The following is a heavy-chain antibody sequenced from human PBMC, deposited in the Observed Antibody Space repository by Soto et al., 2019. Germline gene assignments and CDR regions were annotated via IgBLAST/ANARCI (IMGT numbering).Heavy chain of an antibody. CDR1: GGCFSGYY. Sequence: PSQTLSLTCAVYGGCFSGYYGSCISQPPGKGLEWIGEINHSGSTNYNPSLKSRVTISVDTSKNQFSLKLSSVTAADTAVYYCARGEDIVVVPAAMDSRAPNWFDPWGQGTLVTVSS. V-gene: IGHV4-34*01. J-gene: IGHJ5*02. CDR2: INHSGST. CDR3: ARGEDIVVVPAAMDSRAPNWFDP. D-gene: IGHD2-2*01.